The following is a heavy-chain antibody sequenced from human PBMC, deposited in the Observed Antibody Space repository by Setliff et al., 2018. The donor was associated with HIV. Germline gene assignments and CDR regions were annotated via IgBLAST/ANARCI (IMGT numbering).Heavy chain of an antibody. CDR1: GGSISSGSYY. CDR3: ARGKISPRGVVLIDY. CDR2: IYTSGST. Sequence: SDTLSLTCTVSGGSISSGSYYWSWIRQPAGKGLEWIGRIYTSGSTNYNPSLKSRVTISADTSKNQFSLKLSSVTAADTAVDDCARGKISPRGVVLIDYWGQGTLVTVSS. V-gene: IGHV4-61*02. D-gene: IGHD3-22*01. J-gene: IGHJ4*02.